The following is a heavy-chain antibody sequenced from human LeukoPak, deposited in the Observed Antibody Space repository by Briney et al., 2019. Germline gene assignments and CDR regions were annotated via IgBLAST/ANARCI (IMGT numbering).Heavy chain of an antibody. D-gene: IGHD3-9*01. V-gene: IGHV4-59*01. CDR1: GGSISSYY. Sequence: SETLSLTCTVSGGSISSYYWSWIRQPPGKGLEWIGYIYYSRSTNYNPSLKSRVTISVDTSKNQFSLKLSSVTAADTAVYYCARGGNFDNYYYYYMDVWGKGTTVTVSS. CDR3: ARGGNFDNYYYYYMDV. CDR2: IYYSRST. J-gene: IGHJ6*03.